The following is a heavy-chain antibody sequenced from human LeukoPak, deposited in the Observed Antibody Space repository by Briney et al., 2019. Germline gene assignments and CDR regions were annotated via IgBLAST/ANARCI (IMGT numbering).Heavy chain of an antibody. Sequence: GGSLRLSCTASGFTFSNYWMNWVRQAPGKGLEWVAIIKKDGSEEKYADSVKGRFTISRDNAKNSLYLQMNSLRAEDTAVYYCAGGGGRLTDHWGQGTLVAVSS. CDR1: GFTFSNYW. V-gene: IGHV3-7*05. J-gene: IGHJ4*02. CDR3: AGGGGRLTDH. D-gene: IGHD4-23*01. CDR2: IKKDGSEE.